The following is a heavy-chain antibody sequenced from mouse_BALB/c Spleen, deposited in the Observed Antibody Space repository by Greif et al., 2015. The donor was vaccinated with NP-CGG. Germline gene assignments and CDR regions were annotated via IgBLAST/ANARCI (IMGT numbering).Heavy chain of an antibody. CDR2: INPSNGRT. CDR3: AIYDGYYYYAMDY. D-gene: IGHD2-3*01. Sequence: QVQLKESGAELVKPGASVKLSCKASGYTFTSYWMHWVKQRPGQGLEWIGEINPSNGRTNYNEKFKSKATLTVDKSSSTAYMQPSSLTSEDSAVYYCAIYDGYYYYAMDYWGQGTSVTVSP. J-gene: IGHJ4*01. V-gene: IGHV1S81*02. CDR1: GYTFTSYW.